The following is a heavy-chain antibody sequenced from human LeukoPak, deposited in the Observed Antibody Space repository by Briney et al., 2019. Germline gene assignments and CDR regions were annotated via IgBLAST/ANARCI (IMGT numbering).Heavy chain of an antibody. CDR1: GYTFTSYD. CDR2: MNPSSGNT. V-gene: IGHV1-8*01. Sequence: VASVKVSCKASGYTFTSYDINWVRQATGQGPEWMGWMNPSSGNTGYAQRFQGRVTMTRDTSINTAYLALSSLRSEDTAVYYCASHTYYYSSGSFAYWGQGTLVTVSS. CDR3: ASHTYYYSSGSFAY. D-gene: IGHD3-10*01. J-gene: IGHJ4*02.